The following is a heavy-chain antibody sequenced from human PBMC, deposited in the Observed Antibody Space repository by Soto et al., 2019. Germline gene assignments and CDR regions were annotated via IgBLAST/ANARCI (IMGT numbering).Heavy chain of an antibody. Sequence: GGSLRLSCTASGFTFGDYAMSWFRQAPGKGLEWVGFIRSKAYGGTTEYAASVKGRFTISRDDSKSIAYLQMNSLKTEDTAVYYCTRDCFASGVTTYYYYYYYMDVWGKGTTVTVSS. CDR1: GFTFGDYA. V-gene: IGHV3-49*03. CDR3: TRDCFASGVTTYYYYYYYMDV. CDR2: IRSKAYGGTT. J-gene: IGHJ6*03. D-gene: IGHD4-17*01.